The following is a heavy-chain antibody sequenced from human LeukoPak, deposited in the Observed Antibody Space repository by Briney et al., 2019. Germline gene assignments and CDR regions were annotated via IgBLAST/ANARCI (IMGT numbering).Heavy chain of an antibody. Sequence: ASVKVSCKASGYTFTSYDINWVRQATGQGLEWMGWMNPNSGTTGYAQKFQGRGTMTRNTSISTAYMELSSLRSEATAVYYCARAKRFSSGWYYFDYWGRGTLVTVSS. CDR3: ARAKRFSSGWYYFDY. CDR1: GYTFTSYD. CDR2: MNPNSGTT. V-gene: IGHV1-8*01. J-gene: IGHJ4*02. D-gene: IGHD6-19*01.